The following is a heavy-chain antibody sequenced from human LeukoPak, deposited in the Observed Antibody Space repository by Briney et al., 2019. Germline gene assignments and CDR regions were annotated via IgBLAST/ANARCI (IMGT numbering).Heavy chain of an antibody. Sequence: ASVKVSCKASGYTFTGYYMHWVRQAPGQGLEWMGWINPNSGGTNYAQKFQGRVTMTRDMSISTAYMELSRLRSDDTAVYYCARDPHRDSTDPAFDYWGQGTLVTVSS. CDR2: INPNSGGT. D-gene: IGHD4-17*01. CDR3: ARDPHRDSTDPAFDY. V-gene: IGHV1-2*02. J-gene: IGHJ4*02. CDR1: GYTFTGYY.